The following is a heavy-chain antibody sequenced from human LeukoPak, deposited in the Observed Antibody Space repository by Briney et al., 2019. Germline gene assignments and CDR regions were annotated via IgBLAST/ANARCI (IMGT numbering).Heavy chain of an antibody. Sequence: GGSLRLSCAASGFTFRSYEMNWVRQAPGKGLEWVSYISSSGSTVYYADSVKGRFTISRDNAKNSLYLQMNSLRAEDTAVYYCARAHYYDSSGLDYWGQGTLVTVSS. V-gene: IGHV3-48*03. CDR3: ARAHYYDSSGLDY. D-gene: IGHD3-22*01. J-gene: IGHJ4*02. CDR2: ISSSGSTV. CDR1: GFTFRSYE.